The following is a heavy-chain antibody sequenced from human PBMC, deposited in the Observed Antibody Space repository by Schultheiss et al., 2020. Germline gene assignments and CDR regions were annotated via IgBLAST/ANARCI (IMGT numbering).Heavy chain of an antibody. V-gene: IGHV4-59*12. CDR1: GVSISSNY. CDR3: ACGGGSGWSPFNY. CDR2: IYYSGST. J-gene: IGHJ4*02. D-gene: IGHD6-19*01. Sequence: SATLSLTCTVSGVSISSNYWSWIRQPPGKGLEWIGYIYYSGSTYYNPSLKSRVTISVDTSKNQFSLKLSSVTAADTAVYYCACGGGSGWSPFNYWGQGTLVTVSS.